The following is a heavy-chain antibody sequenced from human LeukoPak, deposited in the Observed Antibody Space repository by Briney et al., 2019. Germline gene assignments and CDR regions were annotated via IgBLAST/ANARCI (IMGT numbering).Heavy chain of an antibody. D-gene: IGHD6-13*01. CDR3: ARVVGLTGYSSSWYSGYYYMDV. CDR2: IIPIFGTT. Sequence: SVKVSCKASGGTFSSYAISWVRQAPGQGLEWMGGIIPIFGTTSYAQKFQDRVTITADKSTSTAYMELSSLRSEDTAVYYCARVVGLTGYSSSWYSGYYYMDVWGQGTMVTVSS. V-gene: IGHV1-69*06. CDR1: GGTFSSYA. J-gene: IGHJ6*03.